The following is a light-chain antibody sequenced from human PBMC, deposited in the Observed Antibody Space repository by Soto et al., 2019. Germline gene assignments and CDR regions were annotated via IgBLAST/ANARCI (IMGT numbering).Light chain of an antibody. Sequence: DIQMTQSPATLSASVGDSVTITCRASQSITNWLAWYQVKPGKAHKLLIHEASNLHSGVSSRFTGRGYGTDFTLTITSLQPEDFAIYYCQQYKSYWMFGQGTRVDLK. CDR2: EAS. J-gene: IGKJ1*01. V-gene: IGKV1-5*03. CDR1: QSITNW. CDR3: QQYKSYWM.